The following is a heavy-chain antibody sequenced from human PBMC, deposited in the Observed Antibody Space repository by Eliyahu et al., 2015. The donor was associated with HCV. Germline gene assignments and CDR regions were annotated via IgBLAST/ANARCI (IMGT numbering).Heavy chain of an antibody. D-gene: IGHD4-17*01. Sequence: QVQLVESGGGVVQPGRSLRLSCAASGFXFSSYAMHWVRQAPGKGLEWVAVISYDGSNKYYADSVKGRFTISRDNSKNTLYLQMNSLRAEDTAVYYCASSLSYYGDYYFDYWGQGTLVTVSS. J-gene: IGHJ4*02. CDR1: GFXFSSYA. CDR3: ASSLSYYGDYYFDY. V-gene: IGHV3-30-3*01. CDR2: ISYDGSNK.